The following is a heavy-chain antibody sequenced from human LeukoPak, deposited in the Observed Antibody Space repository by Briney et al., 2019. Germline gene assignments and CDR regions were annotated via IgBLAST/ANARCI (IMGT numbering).Heavy chain of an antibody. CDR3: AKRGVVIRVILVGFHKEAYYFDS. D-gene: IGHD3-22*01. V-gene: IGHV3-23*01. CDR1: GITLNNYG. CDR2: ISGSGGRT. J-gene: IGHJ4*02. Sequence: GGSLRLSCAVSGITLNNYGMSWVRLAPGKGLEWVAGISGSGGRTNYADSVKGRFTISRDNAKNTLYLQMNSLRVEDTAMYFCAKRGVVIRVILVGFHKEAYYFDSWGQGALVTVSS.